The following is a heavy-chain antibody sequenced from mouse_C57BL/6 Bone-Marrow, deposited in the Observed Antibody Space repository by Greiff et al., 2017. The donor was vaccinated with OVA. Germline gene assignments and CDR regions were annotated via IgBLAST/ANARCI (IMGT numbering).Heavy chain of an antibody. V-gene: IGHV1-82*01. Sequence: QVQLQQSGPELVKPGASVKISCKASGYAFSSSWMNWVKQRPGKGLEWIGRIYPGDGDTNYNGKFKGKATLTADKSSSTAYMPLSSLTSEDSAVYFCARRSITTHWYFDVWGTGTTVTVSS. CDR1: GYAFSSSW. CDR3: ARRSITTHWYFDV. J-gene: IGHJ1*03. D-gene: IGHD1-1*01. CDR2: IYPGDGDT.